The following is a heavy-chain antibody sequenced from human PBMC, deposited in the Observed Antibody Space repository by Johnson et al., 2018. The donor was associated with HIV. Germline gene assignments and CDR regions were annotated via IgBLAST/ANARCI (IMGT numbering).Heavy chain of an antibody. V-gene: IGHV3-13*01. CDR2: IGTAGDT. J-gene: IGHJ3*02. D-gene: IGHD2-21*01. Sequence: VQLVESGGGLVQPGGSLRLSCAASGFTFSSYDMHWVRQGTGKGLEWVSAIGTAGDTYYPGSVKGRFTISRENAKNSLYLQMNSLRAEDTAVYYCAKEKPAYCGGDCYSDDAFDIWGQGIMVTVSS. CDR1: GFTFSSYD. CDR3: AKEKPAYCGGDCYSDDAFDI.